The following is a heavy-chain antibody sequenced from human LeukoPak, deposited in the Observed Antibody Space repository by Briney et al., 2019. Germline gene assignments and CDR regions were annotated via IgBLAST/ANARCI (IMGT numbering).Heavy chain of an antibody. CDR1: GFTFSSYA. CDR2: ISSSGGST. J-gene: IGHJ4*02. D-gene: IGHD3-3*01. CDR3: AKVCITIFGVVDPIDY. V-gene: IGHV3-23*01. Sequence: GASLRLSCAASGFTFSSYAMSWVRQAPGKGLEWVSAISSSGGSTYYADSVKGRFTISRDNSKNTLYLQMNSLRAEDTAVYYCAKVCITIFGVVDPIDYWGQGTLVTVSS.